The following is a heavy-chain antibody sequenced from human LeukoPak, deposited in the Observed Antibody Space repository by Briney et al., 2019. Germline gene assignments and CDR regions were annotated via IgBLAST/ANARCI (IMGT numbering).Heavy chain of an antibody. Sequence: GASVKVSCKASGYTFTSYGISWVRQAPGQGLEWMGWISAYNGNTNYAQKLQGRVTMTTDTSTSTAYMELRSLRSDDTAVYYCAREVPAAMISYYYYMDVWGKGTTVTVSS. J-gene: IGHJ6*03. CDR2: ISAYNGNT. CDR1: GYTFTSYG. CDR3: AREVPAAMISYYYYMDV. V-gene: IGHV1-18*01. D-gene: IGHD2-2*01.